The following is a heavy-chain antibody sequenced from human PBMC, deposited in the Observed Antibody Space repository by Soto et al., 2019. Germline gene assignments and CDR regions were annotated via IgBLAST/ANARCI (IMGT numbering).Heavy chain of an antibody. CDR2: ISGSGGST. J-gene: IGHJ4*02. D-gene: IGHD6-19*01. CDR3: AKSGNIAVAGGIMGY. CDR1: GFTFSSYA. Sequence: HPGGSLRLSCAASGFTFSSYAMSWVRQAPGKGLEWVSAISGSGGSTYYADSVKGRFTISRDNSKNTLYLQMNSLRAEDTAVYYCAKSGNIAVAGGIMGYWGQGTLVTVSS. V-gene: IGHV3-23*01.